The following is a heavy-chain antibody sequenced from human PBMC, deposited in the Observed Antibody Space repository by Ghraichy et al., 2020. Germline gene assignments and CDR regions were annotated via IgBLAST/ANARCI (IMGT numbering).Heavy chain of an antibody. J-gene: IGHJ5*01. CDR2: IDPHSGDT. Sequence: ASVKVSCKGSGFILTGYSIHWARQVPGQGLEWMGRIDPHSGDTNSAQKFQGRVTMTRDTSINTAYMELSSLKSDDTAIYFCAREVINWLDPWGQGTLVTVSS. CDR1: GFILTGYS. D-gene: IGHD3-10*01. CDR3: AREVINWLDP. V-gene: IGHV1-2*02.